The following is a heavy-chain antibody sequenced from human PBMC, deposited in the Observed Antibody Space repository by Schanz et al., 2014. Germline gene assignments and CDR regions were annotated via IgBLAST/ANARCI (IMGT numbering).Heavy chain of an antibody. CDR3: AIHYGDRPL. CDR2: INPSGGST. Sequence: QVQLVQSGAEVKKPGASVKVSCKASGYTFTSYYMHWVRQAPGQGLEWMGIINPSGGSTSYAQKFQGRVTMTRDTSLKTAYMEMTDPKFEDAGLYYCAIHYGDRPLWGQGTLIADSS. D-gene: IGHD4-17*01. J-gene: IGHJ4*02. V-gene: IGHV1-46*01. CDR1: GYTFTSYY.